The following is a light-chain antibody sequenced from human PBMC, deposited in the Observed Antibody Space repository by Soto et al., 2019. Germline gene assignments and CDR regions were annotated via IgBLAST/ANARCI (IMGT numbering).Light chain of an antibody. J-gene: IGLJ2*01. Sequence: QSVLTQPPSASGTPGQRGTISCSGSSSNIGGYAVFWYQQLPGTAPKLLMYNTYHRPSGVPDRFSGSKSGTSASLAISGLLSDDEADYYCAAWDDSLRGVVFGEGTKVTVL. CDR2: NTY. CDR3: AAWDDSLRGVV. CDR1: SSNIGGYA. V-gene: IGLV1-47*02.